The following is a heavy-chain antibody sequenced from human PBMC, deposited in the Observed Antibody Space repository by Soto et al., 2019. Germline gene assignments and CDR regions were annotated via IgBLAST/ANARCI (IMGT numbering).Heavy chain of an antibody. CDR2: IIPIFGTA. CDR3: ARGRSGNWNYFYYYYGMDV. J-gene: IGHJ6*02. V-gene: IGHV1-69*13. CDR1: GGTFSSYA. Sequence: SVKVSFKASGGTFSSYAISWVRQAPGQGLEWMGGIIPIFGTANYAQKFQGRVTITADESTSTAYMELSSLRSEDTAVYYCARGRSGNWNYFYYYYGMDVWGQGTTVTVSS. D-gene: IGHD1-7*01.